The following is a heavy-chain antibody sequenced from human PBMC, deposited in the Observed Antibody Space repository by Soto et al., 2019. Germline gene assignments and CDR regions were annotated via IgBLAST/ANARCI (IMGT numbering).Heavy chain of an antibody. V-gene: IGHV3-23*01. J-gene: IGHJ6*02. CDR2: ISGSGGST. D-gene: IGHD6-13*01. CDR3: AKDGGISWLHYYYGMDV. Sequence: EVQLLESGGGLVQPGGSLRLSCAASGFTFSSYAMSWVRQAPGKGLAWVSAISGSGGSTYYADSVKGRFTISRDNSKNTLYLQMNSLRAEDTAVYYCAKDGGISWLHYYYGMDVWGQGTTVTVSS. CDR1: GFTFSSYA.